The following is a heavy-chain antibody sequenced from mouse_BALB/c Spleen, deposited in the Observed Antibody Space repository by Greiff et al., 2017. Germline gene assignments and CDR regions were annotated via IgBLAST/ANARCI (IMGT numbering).Heavy chain of an antibody. D-gene: IGHD1-1*01. CDR3: TIYYGSLFAY. CDR1: GYTFTSYW. CDR2: IYPGNSDT. V-gene: IGHV1-5*01. Sequence: EVQLQQSGTVLARPGASVKMSCKASGYTFTSYWMHWVKQRPGQGLEWIGAIYPGNSDTSYNQKFKGKAKLTAVTSTSTAYMELSSLTNEDSAAYYCTIYYGSLFAYWGQGTLVTVSA. J-gene: IGHJ3*01.